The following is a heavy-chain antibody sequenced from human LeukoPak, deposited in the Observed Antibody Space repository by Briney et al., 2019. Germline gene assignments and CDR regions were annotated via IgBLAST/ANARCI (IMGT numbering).Heavy chain of an antibody. CDR2: IGSTGDT. J-gene: IGHJ4*02. D-gene: IGHD4-17*01. V-gene: IGHV3-13*01. Sequence: GSLRLSCAASGFTLSTYDMYWVRQITGKGLEWVSVIGSTGDTSYLGSVKGRFIVSRDNAKNSLYLHMNNLRPGDSGVYYCARVDNGFDSWGQGTLVIVSS. CDR3: ARVDNGFDS. CDR1: GFTLSTYD.